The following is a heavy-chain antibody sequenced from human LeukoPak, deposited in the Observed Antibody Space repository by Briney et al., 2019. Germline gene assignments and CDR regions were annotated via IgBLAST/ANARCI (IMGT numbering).Heavy chain of an antibody. J-gene: IGHJ4*02. CDR1: GVTFSSFG. CDR2: IKQDGSEK. CDR3: ARVREYCSSTSCYYSDY. D-gene: IGHD2-2*01. Sequence: GGSLRLSCAASGVTFSSFGMHWVRQAPGKGLEWVANIKQDGSEKYYVDSVKGRFTISRDNAKNSLYLQMNSLRAEDTAVYYCARVREYCSSTSCYYSDYWGQGTLVTVSS. V-gene: IGHV3-7*01.